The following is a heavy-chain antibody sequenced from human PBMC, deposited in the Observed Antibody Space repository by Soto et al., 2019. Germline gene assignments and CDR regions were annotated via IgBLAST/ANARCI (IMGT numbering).Heavy chain of an antibody. CDR2: ISRDGNNK. J-gene: IGHJ4*02. V-gene: IGHV3-30*18. CDR3: AKDAYTPIRTTAHDAGGLDH. CDR1: GFTFRFYG. Sequence: QVQLVESGGGVVQPGTSLRLSCATSGFTFRFYGMHWVRQAPGKGLEWLAVISRDGNNKDYGDSVKGRFTISRDNSKNTLFLQMNSLRDEDSAVYYCAKDAYTPIRTTAHDAGGLDHWGRGTLVTVSS. D-gene: IGHD4-4*01.